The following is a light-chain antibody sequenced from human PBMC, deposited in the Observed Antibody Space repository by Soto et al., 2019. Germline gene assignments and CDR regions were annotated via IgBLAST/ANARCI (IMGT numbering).Light chain of an antibody. Sequence: QPVLIQPPSASGTPGQTVTISCSGDYSNIGRYPVNWYQQVPGMAPRLLIYVDNQRPSGVPARFSASRSGASASLAISGLQSADEADYYCAAWGANRDLLFGGGTQLTVL. J-gene: IGLJ7*01. CDR2: VDN. V-gene: IGLV1-44*01. CDR3: AAWGANRDLL. CDR1: YSNIGRYP.